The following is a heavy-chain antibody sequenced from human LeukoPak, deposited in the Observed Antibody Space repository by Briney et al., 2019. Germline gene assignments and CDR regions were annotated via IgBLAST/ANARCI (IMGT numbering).Heavy chain of an antibody. CDR3: AKDQFLAVAGTIGYFDS. J-gene: IGHJ4*02. CDR2: TGGGSGSA. D-gene: IGHD6-19*01. V-gene: IGHV3-23*01. Sequence: PGISLRLFCAASRYSFTNYALTRVRQATGQELGRVSTTGGGSGSAHSVEFVQGRFCISRDNSNNTLYLHMNVLRAEDTAIYFCAKDQFLAVAGTIGYFDSWGQGTRVTVSS. CDR1: RYSFTNYA.